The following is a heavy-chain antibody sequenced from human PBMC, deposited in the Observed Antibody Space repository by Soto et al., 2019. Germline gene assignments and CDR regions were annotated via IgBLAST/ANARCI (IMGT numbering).Heavy chain of an antibody. J-gene: IGHJ6*02. V-gene: IGHV3-23*01. D-gene: IGHD2-15*01. CDR2: ISGSGGST. CDR1: GFTFSSYA. Sequence: EVQLLESGGGLVQPGGSLRLSCAASGFTFSSYAMSWVRQAPGKGLEWVSAISGSGGSTYYADSMKGRFTISRDNSKNTLHLQMNSLRAEDTAVYYCAKGVVAAPLSPPYYGMDVWGQGTTVTVSS. CDR3: AKGVVAAPLSPPYYGMDV.